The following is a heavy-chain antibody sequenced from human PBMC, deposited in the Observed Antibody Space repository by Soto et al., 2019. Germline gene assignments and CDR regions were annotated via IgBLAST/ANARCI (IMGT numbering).Heavy chain of an antibody. J-gene: IGHJ4*02. CDR3: ARAGSGYYQNYFDY. CDR1: GGSISSYY. Sequence: LSLTCTVSGGSISSYYWSWIRQPAGKGLEWIGRIYTSGSTNYNPSLKSRVTMSVDTSKNQLSLKLSSVTAADTAVYYCARAGSGYYQNYFDYWGQGTLVTVSS. CDR2: IYTSGST. D-gene: IGHD3-22*01. V-gene: IGHV4-4*07.